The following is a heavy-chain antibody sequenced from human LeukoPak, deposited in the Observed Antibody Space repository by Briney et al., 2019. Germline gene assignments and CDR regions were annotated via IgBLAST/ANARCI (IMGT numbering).Heavy chain of an antibody. CDR3: AKEFTPESSGFDAFAI. J-gene: IGHJ3*02. CDR1: GFTFSAYE. CDR2: ISGRGGTI. V-gene: IGHV3-48*03. D-gene: IGHD6-19*01. Sequence: PGGSLRLFCAASGFTFSAYEMDWVRQAPGKGLEGVSDISGRGGTIYYADSVRGRFTLSRDDAKNSLYLQMNSLGAEDTAVYYCAKEFTPESSGFDAFAIWGQGTMVTVSS.